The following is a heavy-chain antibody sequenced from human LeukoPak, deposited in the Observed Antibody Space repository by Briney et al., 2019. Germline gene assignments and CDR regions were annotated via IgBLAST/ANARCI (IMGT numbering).Heavy chain of an antibody. CDR1: GFTFSKYD. CDR3: ARENLEYGDYAIDY. V-gene: IGHV3-13*01. D-gene: IGHD4-17*01. J-gene: IGHJ4*02. Sequence: GGSLRLSCAASGFTFSKYDMHWVRQVTGKGLEWVSGIDSDGVTYYSGPVRGRFTSSRENAKNSLDLQMNTLRAGDTGVYYCARENLEYGDYAIDYWGQGILVIVSS. CDR2: IDSDGVT.